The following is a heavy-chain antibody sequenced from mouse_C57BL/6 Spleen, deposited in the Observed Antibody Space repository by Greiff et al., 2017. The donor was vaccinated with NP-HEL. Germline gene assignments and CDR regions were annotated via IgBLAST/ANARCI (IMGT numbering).Heavy chain of an antibody. CDR3: ARWLWSYFDY. CDR1: GYAFSSSW. Sequence: QVQLQQSGPELVKPGASVKLSCKASGYAFSSSWMNWVKQRPGKGLEWIGRIYPGDGDTNYNGKFKGRATLTADKSSSTAYMQLSSLTSEDSAVCFCARWLWSYFDYWGQGTTLTVSS. V-gene: IGHV1-82*01. CDR2: IYPGDGDT. D-gene: IGHD1-1*02. J-gene: IGHJ2*01.